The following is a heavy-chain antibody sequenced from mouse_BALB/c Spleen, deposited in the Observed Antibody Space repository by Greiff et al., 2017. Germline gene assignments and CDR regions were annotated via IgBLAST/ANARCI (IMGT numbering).Heavy chain of an antibody. CDR1: GYTFSSYW. V-gene: IGHV1-9*01. CDR3: ARGDYDYDIGDY. D-gene: IGHD2-4*01. CDR2: ILPGSGST. J-gene: IGHJ2*01. Sequence: QVQLQQSGAELMKPGASVKISCKATGYTFSSYWIEWVKQRPGHGLEWIGEILPGSGSTNYNEKFKGKATFTADTSSNTAYMQLSSLTSEDSAVYYCARGDYDYDIGDYWGQGTTLTVSS.